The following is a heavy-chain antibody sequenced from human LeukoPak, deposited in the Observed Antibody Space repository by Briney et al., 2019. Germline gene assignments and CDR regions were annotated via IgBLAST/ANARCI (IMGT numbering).Heavy chain of an antibody. CDR1: GYTFTSYY. V-gene: IGHV1-46*01. CDR2: INPSGGST. Sequence: ASVKVSCKASGYTFTSYYMHWVRQAPGQGLEWMGIINPSGGSTSYAQKFQGRVTITADESTSTAYMELSSLRSEDTAAYYCARGRFLEWLLGYYFDYWGQGTLVTVSS. J-gene: IGHJ4*02. CDR3: ARGRFLEWLLGYYFDY. D-gene: IGHD3-3*01.